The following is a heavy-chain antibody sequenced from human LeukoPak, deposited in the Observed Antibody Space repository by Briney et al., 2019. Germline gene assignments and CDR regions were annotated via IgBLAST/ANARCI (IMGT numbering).Heavy chain of an antibody. J-gene: IGHJ5*02. V-gene: IGHV3-21*01. CDR2: ISSSSSYI. CDR3: ARERFQDIVATTPGGSWFDP. D-gene: IGHD5-12*01. Sequence: GGSLRLSCAASGFTFSSYSMNWVRPAPGKGLEWVSSISSSSSYIYYADSVKGRFTISRDNAKNSLYLQMNSLRAEDTAVYYCARERFQDIVATTPGGSWFDPWGQGTLVTVSS. CDR1: GFTFSSYS.